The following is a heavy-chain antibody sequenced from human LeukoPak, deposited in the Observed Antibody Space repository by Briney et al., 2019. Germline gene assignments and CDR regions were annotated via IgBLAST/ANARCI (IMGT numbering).Heavy chain of an antibody. J-gene: IGHJ4*02. D-gene: IGHD2-21*02. V-gene: IGHV1-2*02. CDR2: INPNSGGT. CDR3: ARDKDTPATAHPQRGYFES. CDR1: GYTFTGYY. Sequence: ASVKVSCKASGYTFTGYYMHWVRQAPGQGLEWMGWINPNSGGTNYAQKFQGRVTMTRDTSISTAYMELSRLRSDDTAVYYCARDKDTPATAHPQRGYFESWGQGTLVTVSS.